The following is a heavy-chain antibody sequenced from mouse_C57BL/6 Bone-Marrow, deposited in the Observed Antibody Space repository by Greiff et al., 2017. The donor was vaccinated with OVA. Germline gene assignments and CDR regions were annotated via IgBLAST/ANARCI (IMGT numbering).Heavy chain of an antibody. V-gene: IGHV1-78*01. Sequence: VQVVESDAELVKPGASVKISCKVSGYTFTDHTIHWMKQRPEQGLEWIGYIYPRDGSTKYNEKFKGKATLTADKSSSTAYMQLNSLTSEDSAVYFCAGTAQATLYAMDYWGQGTSVTVSS. J-gene: IGHJ4*01. CDR2: IYPRDGST. D-gene: IGHD3-2*02. CDR1: GYTFTDHT. CDR3: AGTAQATLYAMDY.